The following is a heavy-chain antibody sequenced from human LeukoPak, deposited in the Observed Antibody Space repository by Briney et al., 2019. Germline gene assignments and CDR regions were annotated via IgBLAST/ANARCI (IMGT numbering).Heavy chain of an antibody. CDR2: IKQDGSEK. CDR3: SREHIVAAHWFDP. J-gene: IGHJ5*02. D-gene: IGHD6-25*01. V-gene: IGHV3-7*03. CDR1: GYTFSNYW. Sequence: PGGSLRLSCAGSGYTFSNYWMSWVRQAPGKGLEWVANIKQDGSEKYYVDSVKGRFTISRDNANNLLYLQMDSLKTEDTAIYYCSREHIVAAHWFDPWGQGTLVTVSS.